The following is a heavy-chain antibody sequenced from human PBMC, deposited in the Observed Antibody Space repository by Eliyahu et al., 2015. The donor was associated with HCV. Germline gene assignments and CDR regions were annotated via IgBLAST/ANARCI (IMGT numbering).Heavy chain of an antibody. CDR2: FDSEDVEI. Sequence: ELSVHWVRQAPGKGLEWMGGFDSEDVEITYAQRFQGRVTMTEDTSTDTSYMELSSLRSEDTAVYYCATGVDYGSGTSFHYWGQGTLVTVSS. V-gene: IGHV1-24*01. J-gene: IGHJ4*02. CDR3: ATGVDYGSGTSFHY. CDR1: ELS. D-gene: IGHD3-10*01.